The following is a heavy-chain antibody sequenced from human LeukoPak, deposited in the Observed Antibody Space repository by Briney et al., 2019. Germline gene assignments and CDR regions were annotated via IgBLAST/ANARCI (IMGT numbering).Heavy chain of an antibody. D-gene: IGHD3-22*01. CDR3: ASRITMTAPFDY. J-gene: IGHJ4*02. Sequence: ASVKVSCKASGGTFSSYAISWVRQAPGQGLEWMGGIIPIFGTANYAQKFQGRVTITADKSTSTAYMELSSLRSEDTAVYYCASRITMTAPFDYWGQGTLVTVSS. CDR1: GGTFSSYA. V-gene: IGHV1-69*06. CDR2: IIPIFGTA.